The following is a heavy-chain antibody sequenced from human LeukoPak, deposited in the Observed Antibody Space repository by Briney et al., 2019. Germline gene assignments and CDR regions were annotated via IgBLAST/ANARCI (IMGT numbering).Heavy chain of an antibody. J-gene: IGHJ6*02. Sequence: PSETLSLTCTVSGGSISSYYWSWIRQPPGKGLEWIGYIYYSGSTNYNPSLKSRVTISVDTSKNQFSLKLSSVTADDTAVYYCARSDYYYGMDVWGQGTTVTVSS. V-gene: IGHV4-59*08. CDR1: GGSISSYY. CDR2: IYYSGST. CDR3: ARSDYYYGMDV.